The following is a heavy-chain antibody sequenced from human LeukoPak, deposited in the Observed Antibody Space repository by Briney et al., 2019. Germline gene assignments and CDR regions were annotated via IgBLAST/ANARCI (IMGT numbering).Heavy chain of an antibody. Sequence: SSETLSLTCTVSGGSISSGGYYWSWIRQHPGKGLEWIGYIYYSGSTNYNPSLKSRVTISVDTSKNQFSLKLSSVTAADTAVYYCARAPGATSWFDPWGQGTLVTVSS. CDR1: GGSISSGGYY. D-gene: IGHD1-26*01. V-gene: IGHV4-61*08. J-gene: IGHJ5*02. CDR2: IYYSGST. CDR3: ARAPGATSWFDP.